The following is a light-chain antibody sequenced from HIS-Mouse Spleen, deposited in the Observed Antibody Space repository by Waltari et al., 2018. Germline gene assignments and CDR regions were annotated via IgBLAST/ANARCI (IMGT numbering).Light chain of an antibody. J-gene: IGKJ4*01. CDR1: QSVSSY. CDR3: QQRSNWLT. CDR2: DAS. V-gene: IGKV3-11*01. Sequence: EIALTQSPATLSLSPGERSTFSCRASQSVSSYLAWYQQKPGQAPRLLIYDASNRATGIPARFSGSGSGTDFTLTISSLEPEDFAVYYCQQRSNWLTFGGGTKVEIK.